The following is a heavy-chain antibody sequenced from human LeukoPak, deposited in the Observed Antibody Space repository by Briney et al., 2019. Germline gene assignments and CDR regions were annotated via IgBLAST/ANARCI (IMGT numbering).Heavy chain of an antibody. V-gene: IGHV3-23*01. D-gene: IGHD6-13*01. J-gene: IGHJ4*02. Sequence: GGSLRLSCAASGFTSSTYVMSWVRQAPGKGLEWVSGISGSGGSTYYADSVKGRFTISRDNAKNSLYLQMNSLRAEDTAVYYCARDLSSSWFFPIDYWGQGTLVTVSS. CDR1: GFTSSTYV. CDR3: ARDLSSSWFFPIDY. CDR2: ISGSGGST.